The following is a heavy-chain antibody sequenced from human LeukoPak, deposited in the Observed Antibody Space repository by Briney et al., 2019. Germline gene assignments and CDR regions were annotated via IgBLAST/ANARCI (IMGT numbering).Heavy chain of an antibody. Sequence: ASVKVSCKASGYTFTSYYMHWVRQAPGQGLEWMGIINPSGGSTSYAQKLQGRVTMTTDTSTSTAYMELRSLRSDDTAVYYRARTSRIAVAGTGAFDIWGQGTMVTVSS. J-gene: IGHJ3*02. CDR2: INPSGGST. CDR1: GYTFTSYY. V-gene: IGHV1-46*01. CDR3: ARTSRIAVAGTGAFDI. D-gene: IGHD6-19*01.